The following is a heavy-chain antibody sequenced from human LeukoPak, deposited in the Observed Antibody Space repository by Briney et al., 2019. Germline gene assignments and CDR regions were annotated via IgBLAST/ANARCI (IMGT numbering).Heavy chain of an antibody. J-gene: IGHJ6*03. CDR2: INWNGGST. CDR1: GFTFHDYG. V-gene: IGHV3-20*04. Sequence: PGGSLRLSCTASGFTFHDYGLSWVRQAPGKGLEWVSGINWNGGSTGYADSMKGRFTISRDNAENSLYLQMNSLRAEDTALYYCARTRTSGYYYYYYMDVWGKGTTVTVSS. CDR3: ARTRTSGYYYYYYMDV.